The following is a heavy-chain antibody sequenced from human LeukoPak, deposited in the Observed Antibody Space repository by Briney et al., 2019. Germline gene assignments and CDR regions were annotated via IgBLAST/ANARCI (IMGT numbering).Heavy chain of an antibody. D-gene: IGHD6-19*01. Sequence: GRSLRLSCAASGFTFSSYGMHWVRQAPGKGLEGVAVISYGGSNKYYADSVKGRFTISRDNSKNTLYLQMNSLRAEDTAVYYCAKDFSSGWTFDYWGQGTLVTVSS. V-gene: IGHV3-30*18. CDR3: AKDFSSGWTFDY. CDR2: ISYGGSNK. J-gene: IGHJ4*02. CDR1: GFTFSSYG.